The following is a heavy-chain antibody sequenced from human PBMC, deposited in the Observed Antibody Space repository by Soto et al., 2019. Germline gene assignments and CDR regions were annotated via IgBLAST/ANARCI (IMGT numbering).Heavy chain of an antibody. D-gene: IGHD2-2*01. Sequence: TGGSLRLSCATSGFTFNNAWMNWVRQAPGKGLEWVGRIKSKTDGGTTDYAAPVKGRFTVSRDDSKNTLYLQMNSLKTEDTAVYYCTKLTGFCSTTSCPKWYFDYWGQGTLVTVSS. V-gene: IGHV3-15*07. CDR2: IKSKTDGGTT. CDR1: GFTFNNAW. CDR3: TKLTGFCSTTSCPKWYFDY. J-gene: IGHJ4*02.